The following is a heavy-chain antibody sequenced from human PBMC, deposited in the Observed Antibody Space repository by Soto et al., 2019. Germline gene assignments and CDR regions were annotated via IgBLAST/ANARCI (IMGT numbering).Heavy chain of an antibody. D-gene: IGHD6-13*01. Sequence: QVQLVQSGAEVKKPGSSVKVSCKASGGTFSSYAISWVRQAPGQGLEWMGGIIPIFGTANYAQKFQGRVTITADESTSTXXMXLXXLRSEDTAVYYCARDTTDRLAAARTRPYYYYGMDVWAQGTTVTVSS. CDR1: GGTFSSYA. CDR3: ARDTTDRLAAARTRPYYYYGMDV. V-gene: IGHV1-69*12. CDR2: IIPIFGTA. J-gene: IGHJ6*02.